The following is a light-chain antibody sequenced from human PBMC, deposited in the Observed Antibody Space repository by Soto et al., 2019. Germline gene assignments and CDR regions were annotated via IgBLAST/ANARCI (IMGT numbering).Light chain of an antibody. CDR1: NIGSKN. CDR3: QVWDSDVLHHV. V-gene: IGLV3-21*02. Sequence: SYELTQSPSVSVAPGQTARITCGGNNIGSKNVHWFQQRPGQAPVLVVFDDDDRPSGIPDRLSGSNSGNTATLTISRVEAGDEADYYCQVWDSDVLHHVFGTGTKVTVL. J-gene: IGLJ1*01. CDR2: DDD.